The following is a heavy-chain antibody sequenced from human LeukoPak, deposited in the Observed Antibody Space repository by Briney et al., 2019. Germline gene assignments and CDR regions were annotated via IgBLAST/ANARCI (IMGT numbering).Heavy chain of an antibody. CDR1: GFSLSTSGVG. D-gene: IGHD3-22*01. CDR2: IYWNDDK. J-gene: IGHJ4*02. Sequence: SGPTLVKPPQTLTLTCTFSGFSLSTSGVGVGWIRQPPGRALEWLALIYWNDDKRYSPSLKSRLTITKDTSKNQVVLTMTNMDPVDTATYYCAHRGFGSSGSVFDYWGQGTLDTVSS. V-gene: IGHV2-5*01. CDR3: AHRGFGSSGSVFDY.